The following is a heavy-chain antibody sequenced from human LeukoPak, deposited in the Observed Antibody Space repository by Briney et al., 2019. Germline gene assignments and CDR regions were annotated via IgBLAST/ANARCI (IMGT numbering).Heavy chain of an antibody. CDR1: GYTFANYW. CDR3: ATSRYCTNGVCYTQHDS. V-gene: IGHV5-51*01. Sequence: GESLKISCKGSGYTFANYWIAWVRQMPGKGLEWMGIIYPGDSDTGYSPSFQGQVTISADKSIRSAYLQWSSLKASDTAMYYCATSRYCTNGVCYTQHDSWGQGTLVTVSS. CDR2: IYPGDSDT. D-gene: IGHD2-8*01. J-gene: IGHJ5*01.